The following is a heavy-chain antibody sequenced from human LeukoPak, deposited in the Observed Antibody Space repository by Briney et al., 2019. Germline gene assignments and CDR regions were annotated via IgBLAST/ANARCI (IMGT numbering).Heavy chain of an antibody. CDR2: INPNSGGT. V-gene: IGHV1-2*02. D-gene: IGHD6-25*01. Sequence: ASVKVSCKASGYTFTGYYMHWVRQAPGQGLEWMGWINPNSGGTNYAQKFQGRVTMTRDTSISTAYMELSRLRSDDTAVYYCARGAVSSGWYFDYWGQGTLVTVSS. CDR1: GYTFTGYY. J-gene: IGHJ4*02. CDR3: ARGAVSSGWYFDY.